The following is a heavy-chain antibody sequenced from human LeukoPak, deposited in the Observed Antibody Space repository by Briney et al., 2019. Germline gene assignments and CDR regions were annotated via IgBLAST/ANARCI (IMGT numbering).Heavy chain of an antibody. CDR3: AKDIDMVSRPAAAAIDN. J-gene: IGHJ4*02. V-gene: IGHV3-9*01. Sequence: PGGSLRLTCAASGFTFSDYVMHWVRQAPGKGLEWVSGICYNSGSNDYADSVKGRFTFSRDNAKNSLYLQMSTLRVGDTASDFCAKDIDMVSRPAAAAIDNCGEGAPVTASS. CDR1: GFTFSDYV. D-gene: IGHD6-13*01. CDR2: ICYNSGSN.